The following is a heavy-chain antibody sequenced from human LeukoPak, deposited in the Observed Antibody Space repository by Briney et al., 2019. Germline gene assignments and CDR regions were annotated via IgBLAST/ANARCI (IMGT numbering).Heavy chain of an antibody. Sequence: GGSLRLSCAASGFTFSSYWMHWVRQAPGKGLVWVSRISSDGSSTSYAGSVKGRFTISRDNAKNTLYLQMDSLRAEDTAVYYCAKGASSGYSSDYWGQGTPVTVSS. CDR2: ISSDGSST. CDR1: GFTFSSYW. V-gene: IGHV3-74*01. CDR3: AKGASSGYSSDY. J-gene: IGHJ4*02. D-gene: IGHD3-22*01.